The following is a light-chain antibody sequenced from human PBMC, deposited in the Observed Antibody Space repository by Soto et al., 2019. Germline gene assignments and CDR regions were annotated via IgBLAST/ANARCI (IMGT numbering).Light chain of an antibody. Sequence: QSVLTQPPSASGTPGQRVTISCSGSNSNIGSNTVNWYQQLPGTAPKLLIYSNNQRPSGVPDRFSGSKSGTSASLAISGLPSEDEADYYCAAWDDSLNGYVFGTGTKVTVL. V-gene: IGLV1-44*01. CDR1: NSNIGSNT. CDR3: AAWDDSLNGYV. J-gene: IGLJ1*01. CDR2: SNN.